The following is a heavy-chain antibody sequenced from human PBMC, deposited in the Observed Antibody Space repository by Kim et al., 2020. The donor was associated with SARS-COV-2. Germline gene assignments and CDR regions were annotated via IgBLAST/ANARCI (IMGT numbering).Heavy chain of an antibody. CDR2: ISGSGGST. V-gene: IGHV3-23*01. J-gene: IGHJ3*02. Sequence: GGSLRLSCAASGFTFSSYAMSWVRQAPGKGLEWVSAISGSGGSTYYADSVKGRFTISRDNSKNTLYLQMNSLRAEDTAVYYCAKALTYYYDSSGYHDAFDIWGQGTMVTVSS. CDR1: GFTFSSYA. D-gene: IGHD3-22*01. CDR3: AKALTYYYDSSGYHDAFDI.